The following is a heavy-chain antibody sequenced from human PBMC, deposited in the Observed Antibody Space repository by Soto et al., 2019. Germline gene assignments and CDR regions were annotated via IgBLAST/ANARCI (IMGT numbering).Heavy chain of an antibody. CDR2: IWHDGKNK. CDR1: GFTFSNFG. Sequence: QVQVVESGGGVVQPGRSLRLSCAASGFTFSNFGMHWVRQAPGKGLEWVAVIWHDGKNKYYADSVEGRFTISRDNSKNTLYLQMNSLRAADTAVYYCARDPGIDEASYYWGQGTLGTVSS. D-gene: IGHD2-15*01. V-gene: IGHV3-33*01. CDR3: ARDPGIDEASYY. J-gene: IGHJ4*02.